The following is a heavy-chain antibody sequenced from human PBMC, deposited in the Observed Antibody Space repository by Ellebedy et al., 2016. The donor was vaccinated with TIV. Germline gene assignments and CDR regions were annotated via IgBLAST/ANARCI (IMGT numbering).Heavy chain of an antibody. CDR1: GFTFSSYD. V-gene: IGHV3-13*01. CDR2: IGTIDDT. D-gene: IGHD3-16*01. CDR3: VREIWGALVGHNYYGVDV. Sequence: PGGSLRLSCAASGFTFSSYDMNWARQVKGKGLEWVSAIGTIDDTYYSCSVKCRFTISREDAKNSLYLQMNSLRAEDTAVYYCVREIWGALVGHNYYGVDVWGQGTTVTVSS. J-gene: IGHJ6*02.